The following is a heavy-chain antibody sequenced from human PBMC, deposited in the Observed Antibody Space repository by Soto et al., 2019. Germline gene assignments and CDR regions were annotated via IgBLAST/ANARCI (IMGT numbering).Heavy chain of an antibody. J-gene: IGHJ6*02. V-gene: IGHV3-9*01. CDR2: ISWSGNSV. CDR1: GFIFNDYA. CDR3: ARNMYYDFWSGKVNYGMDV. D-gene: IGHD3-3*01. Sequence: GGSLRLSCTASGFIFNDYAMHWVRQTPGKGLGWVSGISWSGNSVGYADSVRGRFTTSRDNAENSLYLQMNSLRAEDTAVYYCARNMYYDFWSGKVNYGMDVWGQGTTVTVSS.